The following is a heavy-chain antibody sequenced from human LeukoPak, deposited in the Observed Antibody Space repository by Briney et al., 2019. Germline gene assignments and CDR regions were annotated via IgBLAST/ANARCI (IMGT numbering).Heavy chain of an antibody. V-gene: IGHV3-30-3*01. Sequence: RGSLRLSCAASGFTFSSYAMHWVRQAPGKGLAWVAVISYEGSNKYYADSVKGRFTISRDNSKNTLYLQMNSLRAEDTAVYYCARDPPMSYYDFWSGYFDYWGQGTLVTVSS. CDR3: ARDPPMSYYDFWSGYFDY. D-gene: IGHD3-3*01. J-gene: IGHJ4*02. CDR2: ISYEGSNK. CDR1: GFTFSSYA.